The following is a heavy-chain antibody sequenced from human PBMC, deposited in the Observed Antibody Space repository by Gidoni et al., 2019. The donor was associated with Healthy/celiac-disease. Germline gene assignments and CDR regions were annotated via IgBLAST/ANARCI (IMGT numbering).Heavy chain of an antibody. V-gene: IGHV4-34*01. Sequence: QVHLHQVCAGLLKPSETLPHTCAVSGGSFSGYYWSWIRHPPGQGLEWIGEINHSGSTNYNPSRKSRVTISVDTSKNQFALKLSSVTAADTAVYYCARGRAAAGYDYWGQGTLVTVSS. CDR2: INHSGST. J-gene: IGHJ4*02. CDR1: GGSFSGYY. D-gene: IGHD6-13*01. CDR3: ARGRAAAGYDY.